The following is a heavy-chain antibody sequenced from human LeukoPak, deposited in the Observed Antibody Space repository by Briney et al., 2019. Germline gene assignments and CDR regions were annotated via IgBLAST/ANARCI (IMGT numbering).Heavy chain of an antibody. V-gene: IGHV1-18*04. CDR1: GYTFTGYY. J-gene: IGHJ5*02. CDR2: ISAYNGNT. D-gene: IGHD6-19*01. Sequence: ASVKVSCKASGYTFTGYYMHWVRQAPGQGLEWMGWISAYNGNTNYAQKLQGRVTMTTDTSTSTAYMELRSLRSDDTAVYYCARDFGAVAWGNWFDPWGQGTLVTVSS. CDR3: ARDFGAVAWGNWFDP.